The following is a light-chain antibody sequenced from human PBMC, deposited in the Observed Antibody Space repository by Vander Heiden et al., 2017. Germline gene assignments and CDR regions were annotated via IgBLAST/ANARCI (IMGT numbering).Light chain of an antibody. Sequence: QSVLTPPPSVSGAPGQRVTISCTGSSSNIGAGYDVHWYQQLPLTAPKLLIYGNVNRPSGVPDRISGSKSGTSASLAITGLQADDEADYYCQSYDNSLSAWVFGGGTKLTAL. J-gene: IGLJ3*02. CDR3: QSYDNSLSAWV. CDR1: SSNIGAGYD. V-gene: IGLV1-40*01. CDR2: GNV.